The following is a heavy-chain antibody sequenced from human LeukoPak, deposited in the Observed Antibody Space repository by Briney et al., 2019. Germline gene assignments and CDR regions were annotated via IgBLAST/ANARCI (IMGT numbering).Heavy chain of an antibody. D-gene: IGHD5-18*01. CDR1: RGTFTTYA. V-gene: IGHV1-69*04. Sequence: SLNVSSTASRGTFTTYAISWVGQAPSQGLECMGRIIPIFGIANYTQKFQGRVTIAADKSTSTAYMERSSLRSEDTAVYYCASWEDTAMDGDYWGQGTLVTVSS. CDR2: IIPIFGIA. CDR3: ASWEDTAMDGDY. J-gene: IGHJ4*02.